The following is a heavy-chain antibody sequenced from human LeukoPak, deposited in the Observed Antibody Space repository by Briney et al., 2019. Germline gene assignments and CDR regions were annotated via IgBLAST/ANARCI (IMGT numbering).Heavy chain of an antibody. CDR3: ARGRPTPGTDF. V-gene: IGHV3-7*04. Sequence: GGSLRLSCVGSGFTFSSFWTKWVRQVPGRGLQWLANIKEDGSLTTHEESVKGRFTIFRDNVANVLYLQMNSLRVDDTAIYYCARGRPTPGTDFWGQGTLVTVSS. J-gene: IGHJ4*02. CDR1: GFTFSSFW. D-gene: IGHD6-6*01. CDR2: IKEDGSLT.